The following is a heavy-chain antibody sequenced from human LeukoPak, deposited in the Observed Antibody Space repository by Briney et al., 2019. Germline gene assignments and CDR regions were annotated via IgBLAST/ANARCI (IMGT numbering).Heavy chain of an antibody. CDR1: GGSFSGYY. D-gene: IGHD6-13*01. Sequence: SETLSLTCAVYGGSFSGYYWSWIRQPPGKGLEWIGEINHSGSTNYNPSLKSRVPISVDTSQNQFSLQRSSVTAAATAVYYCARGPSSSSSCYYYGMDVWGQGTTVTVSS. CDR3: ARGPSSSSSCYYYGMDV. V-gene: IGHV4-34*01. CDR2: INHSGST. J-gene: IGHJ6*02.